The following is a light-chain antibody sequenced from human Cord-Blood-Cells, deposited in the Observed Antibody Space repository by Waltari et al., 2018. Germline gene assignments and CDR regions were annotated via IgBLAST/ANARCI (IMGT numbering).Light chain of an antibody. CDR2: LNSDGSH. CDR1: SGHSSSA. CDR3: QTWGTGIYVV. Sequence: QLVLTQSPSASASLGASVKLTCTLSSGHSSSAIAWQQQQPEKGPRYLMKLNSDGSHSKGDGSPDRFSGSSSGAERYLTISRLQSEDEADYYCQTWGTGIYVVFGGGTKLTVL. J-gene: IGLJ2*01. V-gene: IGLV4-69*01.